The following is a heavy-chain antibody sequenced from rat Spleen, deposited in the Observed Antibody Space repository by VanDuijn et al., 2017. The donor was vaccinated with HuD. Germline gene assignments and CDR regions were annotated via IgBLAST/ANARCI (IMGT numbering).Heavy chain of an antibody. V-gene: IGHV5-22*01. Sequence: EVQLVESGGGLVQPGRSLKLSCAASGFTFSDYYMAWVRQAPKKGLEWVASISYEGSSTYYGDSVKGRFTISRDNAKSTLYLQMNSLRSEDTATYYCARSVVTGFDYWGQGVMVTVSS. D-gene: IGHD1-1*01. CDR2: ISYEGSST. CDR1: GFTFSDYY. J-gene: IGHJ2*01. CDR3: ARSVVTGFDY.